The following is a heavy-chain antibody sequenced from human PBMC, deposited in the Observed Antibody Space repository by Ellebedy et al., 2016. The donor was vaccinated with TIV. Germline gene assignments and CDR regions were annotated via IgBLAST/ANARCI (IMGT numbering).Heavy chain of an antibody. V-gene: IGHV3-48*04. CDR3: ASDMGWGNERINDAFDI. CDR2: ISHSSITI. CDR1: GFNLDTYS. J-gene: IGHJ3*02. Sequence: GESLKISCAAAGFNLDTYSMNWVRQAPGKGLEWLSYISHSSITIHYADSVRGRFTVSRDNTKNSLYLQMNSLRAEDTSIYSCASDMGWGNERINDAFDIWGQGTMVTVSS. D-gene: IGHD7-27*01.